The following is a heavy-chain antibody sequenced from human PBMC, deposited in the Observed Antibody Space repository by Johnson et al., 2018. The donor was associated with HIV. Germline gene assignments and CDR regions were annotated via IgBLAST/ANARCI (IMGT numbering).Heavy chain of an antibody. J-gene: IGHJ3*02. D-gene: IGHD3-16*02. CDR2: ISNGGVTT. Sequence: VQLVESGGDLVQPGGSLRLSCAASGFTFSNYGMSWVRQAPGKGLEWVSVISNGGVTTYYADSVKGRFTISSDNSKNTLYLQMNSLKTEDTGVYYCTTVDLYYDYVWGRYRSHAFDIWGQGTMVTVSS. V-gene: IGHV3-23*04. CDR3: TTVDLYYDYVWGRYRSHAFDI. CDR1: GFTFSNYG.